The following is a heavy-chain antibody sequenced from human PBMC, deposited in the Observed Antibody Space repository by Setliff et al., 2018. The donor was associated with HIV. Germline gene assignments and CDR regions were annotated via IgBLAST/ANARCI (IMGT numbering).Heavy chain of an antibody. J-gene: IGHJ6*02. CDR2: IYTSGST. D-gene: IGHD6-19*01. CDR1: GGSISSGSYY. V-gene: IGHV4-61*02. Sequence: SETLSLTCTVSGGSISSGSYYWSWIRQPAGKGLEWIGRIYTSGSTNYNPSLKSRVTISVDTSKNQFSLKLSSVTAADTAVYYCARDKAVAGQRTYYYYGMDVWGQGTTVTVSS. CDR3: ARDKAVAGQRTYYYYGMDV.